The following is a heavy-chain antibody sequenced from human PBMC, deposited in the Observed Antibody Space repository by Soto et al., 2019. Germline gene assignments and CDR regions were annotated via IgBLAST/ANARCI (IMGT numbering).Heavy chain of an antibody. Sequence: SVKVSCKASGGTSNNYVINWVRQAPGQGLEWMAGIIPIFGTPNYAQKFQGRVTITADKSTSTAYMELNSLRSEDTAVYYCAGRCDGTNCLAHFDYWGQGTLVTVSS. CDR1: GGTSNNYV. CDR3: AGRCDGTNCLAHFDY. V-gene: IGHV1-69*06. CDR2: IIPIFGTP. D-gene: IGHD2-2*01. J-gene: IGHJ4*02.